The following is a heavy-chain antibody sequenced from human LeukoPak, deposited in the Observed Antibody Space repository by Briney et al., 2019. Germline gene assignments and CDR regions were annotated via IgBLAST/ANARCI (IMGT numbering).Heavy chain of an antibody. D-gene: IGHD5-12*01. Sequence: SETLSLTCTVSGGSISSYYWSWIRQPPRKGLEWIGYIYYSGSTSYNPSLNSRVTISVDTSKNQFSLKLSSVTAADTAVYYCARYSGYDPRFDYWGQGTLVTVSS. V-gene: IGHV4-59*01. J-gene: IGHJ4*02. CDR3: ARYSGYDPRFDY. CDR1: GGSISSYY. CDR2: IYYSGST.